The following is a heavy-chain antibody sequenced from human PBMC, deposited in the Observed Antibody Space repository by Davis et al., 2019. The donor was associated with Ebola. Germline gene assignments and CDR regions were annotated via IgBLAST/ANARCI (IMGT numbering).Heavy chain of an antibody. D-gene: IGHD2-8*02. CDR1: GYTFTSYD. CDR3: ARGISAGVDY. Sequence: ASVKVSCKASGYTFTSYDINWVRQATGQGLEWMGWMNPNSGNTGYAQKFQDRLTMTKDTSMNTAYMELSSLASEDTAVYFCARGISAGVDYWGQGTLVTVSS. CDR2: MNPNSGNT. V-gene: IGHV1-8*01. J-gene: IGHJ4*02.